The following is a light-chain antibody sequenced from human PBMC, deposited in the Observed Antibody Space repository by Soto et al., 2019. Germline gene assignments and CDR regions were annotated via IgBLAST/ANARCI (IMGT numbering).Light chain of an antibody. J-gene: IGLJ1*01. CDR2: DVS. CDR3: SSYTSSRTPYV. CDR1: SSDVGGYNF. Sequence: QSALTQPASVSGSPGQSITISCTGTSSDVGGYNFVSSYQQHPGKAPKLMIYDVSNRPSGVSNRFSGSKSGNTASLTISGLQAEDEADYYCSSYTSSRTPYVFVTGTKLTVL. V-gene: IGLV2-14*03.